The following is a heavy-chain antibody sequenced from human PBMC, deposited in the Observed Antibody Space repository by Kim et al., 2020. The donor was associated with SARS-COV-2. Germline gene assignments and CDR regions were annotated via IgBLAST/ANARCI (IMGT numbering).Heavy chain of an antibody. CDR1: GYTFTSYA. CDR2: SNAGNGNT. Sequence: ASVKVSCKASGYTFTSYAMHWVRQAPGQRLEWMGWSNAGNGNTKYSQKFQGRVTITRDTSASTAYMELSSLRSEDTAVYYCARDVVYDYVWGSYRFDYWGQGTLVTVSS. D-gene: IGHD3-16*02. J-gene: IGHJ4*02. V-gene: IGHV1-3*01. CDR3: ARDVVYDYVWGSYRFDY.